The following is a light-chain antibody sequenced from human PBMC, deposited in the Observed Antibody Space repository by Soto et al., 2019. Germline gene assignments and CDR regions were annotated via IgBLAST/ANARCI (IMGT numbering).Light chain of an antibody. V-gene: IGLV9-49*01. CDR3: GADHGSGSNFVVV. CDR2: VGTGGIVG. J-gene: IGLJ2*01. CDR1: SGYSNSE. Sequence: QPVLTQPPSASASLGASVTLTCTLSSGYSNSEVDWYQQRPGKGPRFVMRVGTGGIVGSKGDGIPDRFSVLGSGLHRYLTIKNIQEEDESDYHCGADHGSGSNFVVVFGGGTKVTVL.